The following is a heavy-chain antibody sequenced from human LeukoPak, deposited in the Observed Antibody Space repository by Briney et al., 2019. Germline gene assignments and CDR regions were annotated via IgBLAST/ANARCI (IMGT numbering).Heavy chain of an antibody. J-gene: IGHJ6*04. D-gene: IGHD3-3*01. CDR2: ISWNSGSI. CDR1: GSTVAVYA. V-gene: IGHV3-9*03. CDR3: AKDRTPSGGSMDV. Sequence: PGRSLRLSRAASGSTVAVYAMHWVRQAPGKGLEWVSGISWNSGSIGYADSVKGRFTISRDNAKNSLYLQRNSLRAEDMALYYCAKDRTPSGGSMDVWGKGTTVTVSA.